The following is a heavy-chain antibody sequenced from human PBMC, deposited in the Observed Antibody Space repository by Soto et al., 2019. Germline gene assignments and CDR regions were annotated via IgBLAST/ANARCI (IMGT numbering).Heavy chain of an antibody. D-gene: IGHD5-18*01. Sequence: QVQLQQRGAGLLKPSETLSLTCAVYGGSFSGYYWSWIRQPPGKGLEWMGEINHSGSTNYNPSLKSRVTVSVDQSQNQFSLKLSSVTAADTAVYYCARGPERGYRYGSGATDYWGQGTLVTVSS. CDR2: INHSGST. J-gene: IGHJ4*02. CDR3: ARGPERGYRYGSGATDY. CDR1: GGSFSGYY. V-gene: IGHV4-34*01.